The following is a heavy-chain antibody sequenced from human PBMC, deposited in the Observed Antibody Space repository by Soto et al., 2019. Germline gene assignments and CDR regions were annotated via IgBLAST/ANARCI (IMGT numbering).Heavy chain of an antibody. Sequence: EVQLVESGGGLVKPGGSLRLSCAASGFTFSNAWMNWVRQAPGKGLEWVGRIKSKTDGGTTDYAAPVKGRFTISRDDSKNTLYLQRNSLKTEDTAVYYCTTDPVTMIVVVPSSGWGQGTLVTVSS. V-gene: IGHV3-15*07. CDR3: TTDPVTMIVVVPSSG. CDR1: GFTFSNAW. CDR2: IKSKTDGGTT. D-gene: IGHD3-22*01. J-gene: IGHJ4*02.